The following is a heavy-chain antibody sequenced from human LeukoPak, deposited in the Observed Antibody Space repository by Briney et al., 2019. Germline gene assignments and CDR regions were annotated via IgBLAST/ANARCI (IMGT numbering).Heavy chain of an antibody. V-gene: IGHV3-74*01. CDR3: ARVTTRTYYFDY. CDR2: INSDGSST. D-gene: IGHD1-14*01. CDR1: GFTFSSYW. Sequence: GGSLRLSCAASGFTFSSYWMHWVRQAPGKGLVWVSRINSDGSSTSYADSVKGRFTISRDNAKNTLYLQMNSLRAEDTAVYYCARVTTRTYYFDYWGQGTLVTVSS. J-gene: IGHJ4*02.